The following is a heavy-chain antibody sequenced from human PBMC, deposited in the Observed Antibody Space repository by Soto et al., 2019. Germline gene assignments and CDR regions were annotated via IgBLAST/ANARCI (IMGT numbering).Heavy chain of an antibody. CDR2: IIPIFGSA. CDR3: SRVHQTSGSNGTMILND. D-gene: IGHD3-9*01. CDR1: GDSFNSYA. V-gene: IGHV1-69*01. J-gene: IGHJ4*02. Sequence: QVQLVQSGAEVKKPGSSVKVSCQASGDSFNSYAINWLRQSPGQELEWMGGIIPIFGSANYAQNFQSRVTSTAEEATTTAQMGLSDLRSEVTAMYSCSRVHQTSGSNGTMILNDLGQGTLVSV.